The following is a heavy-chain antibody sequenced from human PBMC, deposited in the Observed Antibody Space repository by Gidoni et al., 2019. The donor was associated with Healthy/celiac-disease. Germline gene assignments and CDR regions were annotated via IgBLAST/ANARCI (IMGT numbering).Heavy chain of an antibody. V-gene: IGHV3-9*01. J-gene: IGHJ4*02. CDR2: ISWNSGSI. CDR3: AKESMGTGNYFDY. Sequence: EVQLVEYGGGLVQHGRSLRLSCAASGFTFDDYAMHWVRQAPGKGLEWVSGISWNSGSIGYADSVKGRFTISRDNAKNSLYLQMNSLRAEDTALYYCAKESMGTGNYFDYWGQGTLVTVSS. D-gene: IGHD3-10*01. CDR1: GFTFDDYA.